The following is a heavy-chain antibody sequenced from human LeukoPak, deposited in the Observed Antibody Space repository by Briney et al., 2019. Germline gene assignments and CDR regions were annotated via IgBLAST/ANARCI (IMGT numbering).Heavy chain of an antibody. J-gene: IGHJ4*02. CDR3: ATRQLGYCSSTSCSSPDY. CDR2: ISSNSYYI. CDR1: RFTLSTYS. Sequence: GGSLRLSCAASRFTLSTYSMNWVRQAPGKGLEWVSSISSNSYYIYYADSVKGRFTISRDNAKDSLYLQMNSLRAEDTAVYYCATRQLGYCSSTSCSSPDYWGQGTLVTVSS. V-gene: IGHV3-21*01. D-gene: IGHD2-2*01.